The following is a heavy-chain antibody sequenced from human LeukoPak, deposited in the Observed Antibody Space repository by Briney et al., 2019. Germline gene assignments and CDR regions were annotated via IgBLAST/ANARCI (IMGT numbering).Heavy chain of an antibody. V-gene: IGHV1-2*02. CDR2: INPNSGGT. J-gene: IGHJ5*02. Sequence: ASVKVSCKTSGYSFTDYYMHWGRQAPGQGLEWMGWINPNSGGTSSAQKFQGRVTMTRDTFITTVYMEVSWLTSDDTAIYYCARADRLHGGPYLIGPWGQGTLVTVSS. CDR3: ARADRLHGGPYLIGP. D-gene: IGHD2-21*01. CDR1: GYSFTDYY.